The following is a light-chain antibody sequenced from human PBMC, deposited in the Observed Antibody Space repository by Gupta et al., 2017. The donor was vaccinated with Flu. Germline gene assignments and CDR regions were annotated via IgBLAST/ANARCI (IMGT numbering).Light chain of an antibody. J-gene: IGKJ4*01. CDR2: DAS. CDR1: QSVSSY. Sequence: IVLTQSPATLSLSPGESATLSCRASQSVSSYLAWYQQKPGQAPRLLIYDASNRATGIPARCSGRGSGTDVTRTSSSLEPEDFAVYYWQQRSNWPLTFGGGTKVEIK. V-gene: IGKV3-11*01. CDR3: QQRSNWPLT.